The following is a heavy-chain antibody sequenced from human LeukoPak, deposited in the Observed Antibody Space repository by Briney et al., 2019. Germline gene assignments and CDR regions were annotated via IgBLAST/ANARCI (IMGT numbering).Heavy chain of an antibody. J-gene: IGHJ5*02. V-gene: IGHV3-23*01. CDR1: GLTSSSYA. CDR2: ISGSGGST. Sequence: GGSLRLSCATSGLTSSSYAMSWVRQAPGKGLEWVSGISGSGGSTYYADSVKGRFTISRDNSKNTLYLQMNSLRAEDTAVYYCARAYYDFWSGSNWFDPWGQGTLVTVSS. D-gene: IGHD3-3*01. CDR3: ARAYYDFWSGSNWFDP.